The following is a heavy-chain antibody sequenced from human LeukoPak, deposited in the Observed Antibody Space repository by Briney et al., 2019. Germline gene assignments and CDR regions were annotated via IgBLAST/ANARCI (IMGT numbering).Heavy chain of an antibody. CDR1: GFTFSRNV. D-gene: IGHD3/OR15-3a*01. J-gene: IGHJ6*03. CDR3: AKGGIPTGPYYFFYYMDV. Sequence: GGSLRLSCVASGFTFSRNVLHWVRQAPGKGLEWVATISYDGNNKFHADSVKGRFTISRDNSRNTVYLQMDSLRPEDTAVYHCAKGGIPTGPYYFFYYMDVWGNGTTVTVSS. V-gene: IGHV3-30*01. CDR2: ISYDGNNK.